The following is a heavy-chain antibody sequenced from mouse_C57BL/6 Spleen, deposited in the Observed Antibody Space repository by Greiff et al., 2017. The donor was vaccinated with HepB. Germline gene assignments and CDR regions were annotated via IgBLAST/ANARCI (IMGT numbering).Heavy chain of an antibody. CDR1: GFTFSSYG. V-gene: IGHV5-6*01. J-gene: IGHJ4*01. D-gene: IGHD2-1*01. Sequence: EVQVVESGGDLVKPGGSLKLSCAASGFTFSSYGMSWVRQTPDKRLEWVATISSGGSYTYYPDSVKGRFTISRDNAKNTLYLQMSSLKSEDTAMYYCARQEGNYFYYYAMDYWGQGTSVTVSS. CDR2: ISSGGSYT. CDR3: ARQEGNYFYYYAMDY.